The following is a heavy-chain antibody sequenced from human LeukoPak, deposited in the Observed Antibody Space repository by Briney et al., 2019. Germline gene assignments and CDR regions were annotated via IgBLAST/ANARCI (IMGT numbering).Heavy chain of an antibody. CDR2: IRFDGTNK. CDR1: GFTFSNYG. CDR3: ARSEGYYYDSSGYYYDY. V-gene: IGHV3-30*02. J-gene: IGHJ4*02. Sequence: GGSLRLSCAASGFTFSNYGMHWVRQAPGKGLEWVAFIRFDGTNKYYADSVKGRFTISRDNSKNTLYLQMNSLRAEDTAVYYCARSEGYYYDSSGYYYDYWGQGTLVTVSS. D-gene: IGHD3-22*01.